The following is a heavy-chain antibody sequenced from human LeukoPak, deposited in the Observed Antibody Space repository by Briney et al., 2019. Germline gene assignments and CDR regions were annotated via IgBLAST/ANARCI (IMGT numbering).Heavy chain of an antibody. D-gene: IGHD3-22*01. Sequence: ASVKVSCKASRYTFTGYYMHWVRQAPGQGLEWMGWINPNSGGTNYAQKFQGRVTMTRDTSISTAYMELSRLRSDDTAVYYCARVYYDGSGYYPWGQGTLVTVSS. CDR2: INPNSGGT. CDR1: RYTFTGYY. CDR3: ARVYYDGSGYYP. V-gene: IGHV1-2*02. J-gene: IGHJ5*02.